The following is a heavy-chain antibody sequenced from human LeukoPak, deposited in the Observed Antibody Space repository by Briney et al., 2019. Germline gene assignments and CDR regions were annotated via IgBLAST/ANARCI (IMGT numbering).Heavy chain of an antibody. D-gene: IGHD5-24*01. CDR1: GFTFSSYS. CDR3: ARDAQMATIHFDY. J-gene: IGHJ4*02. V-gene: IGHV3-21*01. CDR2: ISSSSSYI. Sequence: GGSLRLSCAASGFTFSSYSMNWVRQAPGKGLEWVSSISSSSSYIYYADSVKGRFTISRDNAKNSLYLQMNSLRAEDTAVYYCARDAQMATIHFDYWGQGTLVTVSS.